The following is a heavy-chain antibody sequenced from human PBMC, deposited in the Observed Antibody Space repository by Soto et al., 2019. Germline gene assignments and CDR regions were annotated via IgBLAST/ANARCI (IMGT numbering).Heavy chain of an antibody. CDR3: ARDQGYSSPQYFIDN. CDR1: GGTFSRSG. J-gene: IGHJ4*02. V-gene: IGHV1-69*01. CDR2: IIPIFPTA. Sequence: QVQLVQSGAEVKKPGSSVKVSCKASGGTFSRSGLIWVRQAPGQGLEWVGGIIPIFPTAHYGQKFQGRVTITADESTSTAYMELSSLRSEDTAVYYCARDQGYSSPQYFIDNWGQGTLVTVSS. D-gene: IGHD5-12*01.